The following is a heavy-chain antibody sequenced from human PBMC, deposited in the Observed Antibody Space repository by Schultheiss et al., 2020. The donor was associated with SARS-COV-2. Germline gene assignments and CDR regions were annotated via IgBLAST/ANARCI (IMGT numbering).Heavy chain of an antibody. CDR3: AKGAELIEDAFDI. D-gene: IGHD2-21*01. CDR2: ISSSGSTI. J-gene: IGHJ3*02. Sequence: GGSLRLSCAASGFTFSDYYMSWIRQAPGKGLEWVSYISSSGSTIYYADSVKGRFTISRDNAKNSLYLQMNSLRAEDTALYYCAKGAELIEDAFDIWGQGTTVTVSS. CDR1: GFTFSDYY. V-gene: IGHV3-11*01.